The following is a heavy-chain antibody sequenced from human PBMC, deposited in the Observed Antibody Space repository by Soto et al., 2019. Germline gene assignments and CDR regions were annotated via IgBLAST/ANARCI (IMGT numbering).Heavy chain of an antibody. J-gene: IGHJ4*02. V-gene: IGHV4-39*01. CDR3: GGGYCSGGSCYGGLF. CDR1: GGSISSSSYY. CDR2: IYYSGST. D-gene: IGHD2-15*01. Sequence: QLQLQESGPGLVKPSETLSLTCTVSGGSISSSSYYWGWIRQPPGKGLEWIGSIYYSGSTYYNPSLKSRVTISVDTSKNQFSLKLSSVTAADTAVYYCGGGYCSGGSCYGGLFWGQGTLVTVSS.